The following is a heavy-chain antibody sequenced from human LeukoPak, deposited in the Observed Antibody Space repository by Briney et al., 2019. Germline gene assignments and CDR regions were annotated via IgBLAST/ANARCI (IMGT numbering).Heavy chain of an antibody. CDR3: ARGGYYYDSSGYSPFDY. D-gene: IGHD3-22*01. Sequence: SETLSLTCTVSGGSISGHYWSWIRQPPGKGLEWIGYIYYSGSTNYNPSLKSRVTISVDTSKNQFSLKLSSVTAADTAVYYCARGGYYYDSSGYSPFDYWGQGTLVTVSP. J-gene: IGHJ4*02. CDR1: GGSISGHY. CDR2: IYYSGST. V-gene: IGHV4-59*11.